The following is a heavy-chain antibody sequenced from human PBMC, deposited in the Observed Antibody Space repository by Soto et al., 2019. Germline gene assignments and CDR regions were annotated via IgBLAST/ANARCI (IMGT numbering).Heavy chain of an antibody. CDR1: RFTFSNYS. CDR3: ARGGYGPSVYR. Sequence: TWGSRRLSCTASRFTFSNYSMNWVRQAPGKGLEWVSSISISSSHTYYADSVKGRFTISRDNARSSLYLQMDSLRVDDTAVYYCARGGYGPSVYRWGKGTIVTVSS. CDR2: ISISSSHT. J-gene: IGHJ4*02. V-gene: IGHV3-21*06. D-gene: IGHD5-18*01.